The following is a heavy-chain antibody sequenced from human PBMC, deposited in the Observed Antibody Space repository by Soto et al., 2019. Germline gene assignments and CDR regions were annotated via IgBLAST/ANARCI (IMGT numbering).Heavy chain of an antibody. CDR1: GYSFTSYW. Sequence: GESLKISCKGSGYSFTSYWIGWVRQMPGKGLEWMGIIYPGDSDTRYSPSFQGQVTISADKSISTAYLQWSSLKASDTAMYYCARRSEGDTAMVKLNRGNWFDPWGQGTLVTVSS. V-gene: IGHV5-51*01. CDR3: ARRSEGDTAMVKLNRGNWFDP. CDR2: IYPGDSDT. D-gene: IGHD5-18*01. J-gene: IGHJ5*02.